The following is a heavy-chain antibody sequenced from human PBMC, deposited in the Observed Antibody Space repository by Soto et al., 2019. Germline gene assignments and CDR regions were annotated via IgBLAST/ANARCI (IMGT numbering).Heavy chain of an antibody. J-gene: IGHJ4*02. CDR1: GFTFSSYA. V-gene: IGHV3-23*01. CDR2: ISGSGGST. Sequence: GGSLRLSCAASGFTFSSYAMSWVRQAPGKEPEWVSAISGSGGSTYYADSVKGRFTISRDNSKNTLYLQMNSLRAEDTAVYYCAKKAAMLKSRFDYWGQGTLVTVSS. D-gene: IGHD5-18*01. CDR3: AKKAAMLKSRFDY.